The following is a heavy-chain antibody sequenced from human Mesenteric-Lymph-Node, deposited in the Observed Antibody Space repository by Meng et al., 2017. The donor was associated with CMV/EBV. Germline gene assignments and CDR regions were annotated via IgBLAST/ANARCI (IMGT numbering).Heavy chain of an antibody. CDR3: AKDPGIIAAAGPTEFDY. Sequence: FTFSSYAMSGVRQAPGKGLEWVSAISGSGGSTYYADSVKGRFTISRDNSKNTLYLQMNSLRAEDTAVYYCAKDPGIIAAAGPTEFDYWGQGTLVTVSS. CDR2: ISGSGGST. J-gene: IGHJ4*02. CDR1: FTFSSYA. D-gene: IGHD6-13*01. V-gene: IGHV3-23*01.